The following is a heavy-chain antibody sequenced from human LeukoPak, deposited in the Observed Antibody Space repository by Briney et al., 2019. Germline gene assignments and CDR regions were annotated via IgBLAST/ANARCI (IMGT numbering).Heavy chain of an antibody. D-gene: IGHD6-13*01. CDR3: ARVAAAGFHHNWFDP. Sequence: ASVKVSCKASGYTFTSYGISWVRQAPGQGLEWMGWISAYNGNTNYAQKLQGRVTMTTDTFTSTAYMELRSLRSDDTAVYYCARVAAAGFHHNWFDPWGQGTLVTVSS. V-gene: IGHV1-18*01. J-gene: IGHJ5*02. CDR2: ISAYNGNT. CDR1: GYTFTSYG.